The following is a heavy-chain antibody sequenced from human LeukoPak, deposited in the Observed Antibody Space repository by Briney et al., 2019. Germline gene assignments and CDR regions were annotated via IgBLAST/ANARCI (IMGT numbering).Heavy chain of an antibody. CDR3: ARVAALGVTRDFDY. J-gene: IGHJ4*02. V-gene: IGHV7-4-1*02. Sequence: GASVKVSCKASGYTFTSYAMNWVRQAPGQGLEWMGWINTNTGNPTYAQGFTGRFVFSLDTSVSTAYLQISSLKAEDTAVYYCARVAALGVTRDFDYWGQGTLVTVSS. D-gene: IGHD3-3*01. CDR2: INTNTGNP. CDR1: GYTFTSYA.